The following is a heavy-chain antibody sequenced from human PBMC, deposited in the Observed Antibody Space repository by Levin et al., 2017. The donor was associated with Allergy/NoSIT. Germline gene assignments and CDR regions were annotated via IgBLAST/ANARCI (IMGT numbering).Heavy chain of an antibody. CDR1: GFTVSSNY. J-gene: IGHJ4*02. Sequence: GESLKISCAVSGFTVSSNYMSWVRQAPGKGLEWVSSITGSSTDMYYADSVRGRFTISRENAKDSLYLQMNSLRAEDTAVYYCAVTIFGVIFWGQGALVTVSS. D-gene: IGHD3-3*01. CDR2: ITGSSTDM. CDR3: AVTIFGVIF. V-gene: IGHV3-21*01.